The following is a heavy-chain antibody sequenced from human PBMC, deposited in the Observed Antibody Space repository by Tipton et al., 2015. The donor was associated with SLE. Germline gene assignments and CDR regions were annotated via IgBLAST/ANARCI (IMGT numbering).Heavy chain of an antibody. V-gene: IGHV4-39*02. Sequence: TLSLTCTVSGGSISSGSYYWGWIRQPPGKGLEWIGSIYYSGNTYSNPSLKSRVTISVDTSKNQFSLKMSSVTAADTAVYYCARDTLGGLDYWGQGTLVTVSS. J-gene: IGHJ4*02. CDR1: GGSISSGSYY. D-gene: IGHD7-27*01. CDR2: IYYSGNT. CDR3: ARDTLGGLDY.